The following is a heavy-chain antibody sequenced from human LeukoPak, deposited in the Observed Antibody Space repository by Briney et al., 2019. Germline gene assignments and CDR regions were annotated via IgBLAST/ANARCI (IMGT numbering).Heavy chain of an antibody. CDR1: GFIFSSYW. Sequence: GGSLRLSCAASGFIFSSYWMSWVRQAPGKGLEWVANIKQDESAKYYVDSVKGRFTISRDNSKNTLYLQMNSLRAEDTAVYYCATKPIAASGYFDYWGQGTLVTVSS. D-gene: IGHD6-6*01. V-gene: IGHV3-7*01. J-gene: IGHJ4*02. CDR3: ATKPIAASGYFDY. CDR2: IKQDESAK.